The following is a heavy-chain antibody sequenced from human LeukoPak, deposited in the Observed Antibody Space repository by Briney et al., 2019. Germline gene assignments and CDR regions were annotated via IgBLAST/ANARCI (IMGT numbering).Heavy chain of an antibody. D-gene: IGHD2-15*01. V-gene: IGHV1-18*01. Sequence: ASVKVSCKASGYTFTSCGISWVRQAPGQGLEWMGWISAYNGNTNYAQKLQGRVTMTTDTSTSTAYMELRSLRSDDTAVYYCASFAYCSGGSCYARAFDPWGQGTLVTVSS. CDR3: ASFAYCSGGSCYARAFDP. J-gene: IGHJ5*02. CDR2: ISAYNGNT. CDR1: GYTFTSCG.